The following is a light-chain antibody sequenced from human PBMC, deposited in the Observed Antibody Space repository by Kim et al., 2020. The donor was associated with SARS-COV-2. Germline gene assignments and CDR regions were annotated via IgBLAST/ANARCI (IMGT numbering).Light chain of an antibody. J-gene: IGLJ3*02. CDR3: QSYDSSNQGV. CDR1: SGSIARNY. CDR2: EDN. Sequence: KTVTTSCTRSSGSIARNYVQWYQQRPGSAPTTVIYEDNQRPPGVPDRFSGSSDSSSNSASLTISGLKTEDEADYYCQSYDSSNQGVFGGGTKVTVL. V-gene: IGLV6-57*03.